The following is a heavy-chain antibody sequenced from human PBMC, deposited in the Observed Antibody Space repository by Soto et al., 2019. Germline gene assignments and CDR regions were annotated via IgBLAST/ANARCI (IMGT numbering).Heavy chain of an antibody. Sequence: VGSLRLSCAASVFTFSTYWMHCVRQSPGKWLVWVSRMNSDGTTTNYADSVKGRFTISRDNARNTLYLQMNSLRAEDTAVYYCVRDGYPASVYGVHVWGQATTVTVSS. J-gene: IGHJ6*02. D-gene: IGHD1-1*01. CDR3: VRDGYPASVYGVHV. CDR2: MNSDGTTT. V-gene: IGHV3-74*01. CDR1: VFTFSTYW.